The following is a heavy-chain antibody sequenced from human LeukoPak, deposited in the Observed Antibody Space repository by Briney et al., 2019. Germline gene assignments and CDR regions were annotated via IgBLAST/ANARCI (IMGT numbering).Heavy chain of an antibody. CDR2: IYVTGT. Sequence: SETLSLTCSVSGGSIGTYYWSWIRQSPGKGLEWIGYIYVTGTRYNPYLQSRVTISVDRSRNQFFLKMSSVTAADTAVYYCARHIGGGIEDMDVWGKGTRVIVSS. V-gene: IGHV4-59*08. CDR3: ARHIGGGIEDMDV. CDR1: GGSIGTYY. J-gene: IGHJ6*03. D-gene: IGHD3-16*02.